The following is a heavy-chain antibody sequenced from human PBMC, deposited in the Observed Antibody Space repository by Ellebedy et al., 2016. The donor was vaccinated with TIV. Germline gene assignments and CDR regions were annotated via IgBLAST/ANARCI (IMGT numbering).Heavy chain of an antibody. CDR1: GFTFSSYG. CDR2: ISYDGSNK. V-gene: IGHV3-30*03. CDR3: ARVRGGSSQYWYFDL. D-gene: IGHD2-15*01. J-gene: IGHJ2*01. Sequence: GESLKISXAASGFTFSSYGMHWVRQAPGKGLEWVAVISYDGSNKYYADSVKGRFTISRDNSKNTLYLQMNSLRSEDTAVYYCARVRGGSSQYWYFDLWGRGTLVTVSS.